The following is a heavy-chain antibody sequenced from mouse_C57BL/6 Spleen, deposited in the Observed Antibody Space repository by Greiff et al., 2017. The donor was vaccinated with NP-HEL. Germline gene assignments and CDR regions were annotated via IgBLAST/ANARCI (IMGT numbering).Heavy chain of an antibody. V-gene: IGHV2-2*01. D-gene: IGHD2-5*01. CDR2: IWSGGST. Sequence: VQLQQSGPGLVQPSQSLSITCTVSGFSLTSYGVHWVRQSPGKGLEWLGVIWSGGSTDYNAAFISRLSISKDNSKSQVFFKMNSLQADDTAIYYCARNEDSNYAMDYWGQGTSVTVSS. J-gene: IGHJ4*01. CDR3: ARNEDSNYAMDY. CDR1: GFSLTSYG.